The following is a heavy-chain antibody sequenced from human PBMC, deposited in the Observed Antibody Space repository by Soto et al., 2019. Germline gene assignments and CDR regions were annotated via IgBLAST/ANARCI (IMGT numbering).Heavy chain of an antibody. J-gene: IGHJ4*02. Sequence: SETLSLTCSVSGGSVSSNIYYWTWIRQHPGKGPEWIGHIYYSGSTYYNQSLKSRVTISLDMSKNQFSLKLTSVSAADTAVYYCARGYDYDSGGYLFDYWGQGTLVTVS. CDR3: ARGYDYDSGGYLFDY. D-gene: IGHD3-22*01. CDR1: GGSVSSNIYY. V-gene: IGHV4-31*03. CDR2: IYYSGST.